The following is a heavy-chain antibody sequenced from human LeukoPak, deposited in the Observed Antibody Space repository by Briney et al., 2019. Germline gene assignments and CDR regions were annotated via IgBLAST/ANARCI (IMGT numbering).Heavy chain of an antibody. J-gene: IGHJ5*02. V-gene: IGHV3-30-3*01. CDR2: ISYHGIDK. CDR3: ARAGEDVVLGPAPVGGSPYNWFDP. Sequence: GRSLRLSCAASGFTFSHYAMHGVRQAPGKGLEWVAVISYHGIDKYYADSVKGRFTISRDNSKNALYLQMNSLRPEDTAVYYCARAGEDVVLGPAPVGGSPYNWFDPWGQGTLVTVSS. CDR1: GFTFSHYA. D-gene: IGHD2-2*01.